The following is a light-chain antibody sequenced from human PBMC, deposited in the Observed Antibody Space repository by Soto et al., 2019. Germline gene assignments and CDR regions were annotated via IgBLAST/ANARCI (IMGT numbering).Light chain of an antibody. CDR2: TAS. J-gene: IGKJ2*01. CDR1: QSISSW. CDR3: QQYNSYRYT. V-gene: IGKV1-5*03. Sequence: DIQMTQSPSTLSASVGDRVTITCRASQSISSWLAWYQQKPGKAPKLRIHTASSLESGVPSRFSGSGSGTEFTLTISSLQPDDFATYYCQQYNSYRYTFGQGTKLEIK.